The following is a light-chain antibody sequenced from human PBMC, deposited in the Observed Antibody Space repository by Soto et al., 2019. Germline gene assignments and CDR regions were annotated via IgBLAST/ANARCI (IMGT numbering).Light chain of an antibody. CDR1: SSDVGGYNS. J-gene: IGLJ1*01. Sequence: QSALTQPASVSGSPGQSITISCTGTSSDVGGYNSVSWYQQHPGKAPKLMIYEVTNRPSGVSNRFSDSKSGNTASLTISGLQAEDEADYYCSSYTSSSLDVFGAGTKLTVL. CDR3: SSYTSSSLDV. V-gene: IGLV2-14*01. CDR2: EVT.